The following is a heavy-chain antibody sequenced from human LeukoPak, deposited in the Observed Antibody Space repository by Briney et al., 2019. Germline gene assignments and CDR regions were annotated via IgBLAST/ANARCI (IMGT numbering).Heavy chain of an antibody. D-gene: IGHD3-3*02. CDR1: GYTFSDFY. CDR2: ITPKSSDT. CDR3: ARVRLADERAWAY. J-gene: IGHJ4*02. V-gene: IGHV1-2*02. Sequence: GASVKVSCKASGYTFSDFYIHWVRQAPGQGLEYVGWITPKSSDTYSPQRFQGRVTMTRDASISTAYMELSSLRSDDTAVYFCARVRLADERAWAYWGQGTLVTVSS.